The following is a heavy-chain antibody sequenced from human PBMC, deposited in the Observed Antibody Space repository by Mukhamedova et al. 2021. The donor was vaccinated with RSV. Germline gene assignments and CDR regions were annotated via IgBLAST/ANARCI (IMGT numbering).Heavy chain of an antibody. J-gene: IGHJ6*01. V-gene: IGHV4-38-2*02. Sequence: VSGYSISSGYYWAWIRQPPGKGLEWIGIIYYGGTYYNTSLKIRVTISMDTSKNQFSLKLNSVTAADTAVYFWPRDDYRNYG. D-gene: IGHD4-11*01. CDR3: PRDDYRNYG. CDR1: GYSISSGYY. CDR2: IYYGGT.